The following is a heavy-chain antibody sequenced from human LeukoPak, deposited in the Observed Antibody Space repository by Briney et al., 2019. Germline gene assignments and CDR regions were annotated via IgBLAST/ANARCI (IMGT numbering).Heavy chain of an antibody. Sequence: SETLSLTCAVYGGSFSGYYWNWIRQPPGKGLEWIGEINHSGSTNYSPSLKSRVTISVDTSKNQFSLKLSSVTAADTAVYYCARPTTVTTTAFDIWGQGTMVTVSS. CDR1: GGSFSGYY. V-gene: IGHV4-34*01. CDR3: ARPTTVTTTAFDI. CDR2: INHSGST. D-gene: IGHD4-11*01. J-gene: IGHJ3*02.